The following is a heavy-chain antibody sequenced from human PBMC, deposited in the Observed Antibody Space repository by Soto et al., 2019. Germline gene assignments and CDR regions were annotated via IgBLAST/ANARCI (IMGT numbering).Heavy chain of an antibody. D-gene: IGHD3-3*01. CDR3: ARDGPNYDFWSGYPHPLWYFDL. J-gene: IGHJ2*01. Sequence: GGSLRLSCAASGFTFSSYSMNWVRQAPGKGLEWVSSISSSSSYIYYADSVKGRFTISRDNAKNSLYLQMNSLRAEDTAVYYCARDGPNYDFWSGYPHPLWYFDLWGRGTLVTVSS. V-gene: IGHV3-21*01. CDR2: ISSSSSYI. CDR1: GFTFSSYS.